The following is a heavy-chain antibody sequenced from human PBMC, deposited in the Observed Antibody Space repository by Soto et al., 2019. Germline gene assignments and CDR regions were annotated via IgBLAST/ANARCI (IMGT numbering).Heavy chain of an antibody. Sequence: EVQLLESGGDLVQPGGSLRLSCAASGFTFSSYVMSWVRQAPGKGLEWVSFISGSGVPTFYADSVKGRFTISRDDSKNALYLQMNSLRAEDTAVYYCAKDPYSSGWYPTVWFDPWGQGTLVTVSS. J-gene: IGHJ5*02. CDR2: ISGSGVPT. CDR3: AKDPYSSGWYPTVWFDP. V-gene: IGHV3-23*01. D-gene: IGHD6-19*01. CDR1: GFTFSSYV.